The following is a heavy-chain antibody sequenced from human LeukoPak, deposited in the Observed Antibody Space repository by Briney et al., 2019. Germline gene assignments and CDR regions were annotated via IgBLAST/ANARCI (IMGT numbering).Heavy chain of an antibody. J-gene: IGHJ4*02. CDR2: IIHSGST. CDR3: ARADLNYDILTGYSLGFDY. V-gene: IGHV4-34*12. CDR1: GGSFSGFY. Sequence: PSETLSLTCAVYGGSFSGFYWSWIRQPPGKGLEWIGEIIHSGSTNYNPSLKSRVTISVDTSKNQFSLKLTSVTAADTAVYYCARADLNYDILTGYSLGFDYWGQGTLVTVSS. D-gene: IGHD3-9*01.